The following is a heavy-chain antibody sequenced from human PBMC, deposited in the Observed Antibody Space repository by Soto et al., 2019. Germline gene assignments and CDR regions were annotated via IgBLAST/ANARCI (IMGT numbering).Heavy chain of an antibody. CDR1: GGSFRGYY. J-gene: IGHJ4*02. D-gene: IGHD6-13*01. Sequence: QVQLQQWGAGLLKPAETLSLTCAVYGGSFRGYYWTWIGQPPGKGREGIGEINQSGFTNYNPSLESRVTMSVDTSRNQFSLRLSSVTAADTAVYYCARFPFDRSSWTNPRYFDYWGQGTLVTVSS. CDR2: INQSGFT. CDR3: ARFPFDRSSWTNPRYFDY. V-gene: IGHV4-34*01.